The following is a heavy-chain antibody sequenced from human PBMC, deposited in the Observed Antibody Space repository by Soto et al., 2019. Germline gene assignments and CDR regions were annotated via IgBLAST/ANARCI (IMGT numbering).Heavy chain of an antibody. J-gene: IGHJ3*02. CDR1: GGSISSGGYY. CDR2: IYYSGRT. Sequence: QVQLQESGPGLVKPSQTLSLTCTVSGGSISSGGYYWSWIRPHPGKGQEWAGYIYYSGRTSYNPSLKSRVTISVDPSKNQSSLKLSSVTAADTAVYYCARDLGDNTDVGAFDIWGQGTMVTVSS. V-gene: IGHV4-31*03. D-gene: IGHD2-21*02. CDR3: ARDLGDNTDVGAFDI.